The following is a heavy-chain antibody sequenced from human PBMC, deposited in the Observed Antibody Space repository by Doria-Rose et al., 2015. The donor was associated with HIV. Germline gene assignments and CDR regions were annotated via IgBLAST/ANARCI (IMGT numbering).Heavy chain of an antibody. J-gene: IGHJ4*02. CDR2: IFSDDER. CDR1: GVSLSSPGMG. V-gene: IGHV2-26*01. Sequence: QITLKESGPVLVKPTETLTLTCTVSGVSLSSPGMGVSWIRQPPGKALEWLANIFSDDERSYKTSLKSRLNISRGTSKSKVVLTLTDMDPVDTATYYCARIKSSRWYHKYYFDFWGQGPLVIVSA. CDR3: ARIKSSRWYHKYYFDF. D-gene: IGHD6-13*01.